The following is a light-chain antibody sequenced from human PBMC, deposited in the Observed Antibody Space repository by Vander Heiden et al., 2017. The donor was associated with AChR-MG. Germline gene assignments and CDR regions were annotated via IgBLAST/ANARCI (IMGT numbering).Light chain of an antibody. V-gene: IGLV1-40*01. J-gene: IGLJ2*01. CDR2: SNT. CDR3: QSYDRSLSVWD. CDR1: DSNIGAGYA. Sequence: QSVLTQPPSVSGAPGQTVTISCSGTDSNIGAGYAVHWYQQLPGRAPEVLIFSNTDRPSGVPDRFSGSRSATSAFLTISGLQVEDEALYYCQSYDRSLSVWDFGGGTKLTVL.